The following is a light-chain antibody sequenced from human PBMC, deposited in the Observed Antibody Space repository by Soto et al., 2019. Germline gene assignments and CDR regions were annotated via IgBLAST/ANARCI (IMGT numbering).Light chain of an antibody. CDR3: SSYAGSNNPDV. CDR2: EVS. V-gene: IGLV2-8*01. Sequence: QSALTQPPSASGSPGQSVTISCTGTSGDVGGYNYVSWYQQHPGKAPKLMIYEVSKRPSGVPDRFSGSKSGNTASLTVSGLQAEDEADYYCSSYAGSNNPDVFGTGTKLTVL. CDR1: SGDVGGYNY. J-gene: IGLJ1*01.